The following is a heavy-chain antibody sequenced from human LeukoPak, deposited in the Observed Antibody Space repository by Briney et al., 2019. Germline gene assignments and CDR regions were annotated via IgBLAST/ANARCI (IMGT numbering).Heavy chain of an antibody. D-gene: IGHD2-2*01. CDR3: ARVRGYCSSTSCYPYYYYYMDV. CDR1: GGSISSGSYY. V-gene: IGHV4-61*02. CDR2: IYTSGST. Sequence: SQTLSLTCTVSGGSISSGSYYWSWIRQPAGKGLGWIGRIYTSGSTNYNPSLKSRVTISVDTSKNQFSLKLSSVTAADTAVYYCARVRGYCSSTSCYPYYYYYMDVWGKGTTVTVSS. J-gene: IGHJ6*03.